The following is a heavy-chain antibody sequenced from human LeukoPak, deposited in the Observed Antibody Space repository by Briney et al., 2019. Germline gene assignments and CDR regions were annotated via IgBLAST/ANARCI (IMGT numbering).Heavy chain of an antibody. CDR2: ISSSSSYI. V-gene: IGHV3-21*04. Sequence: PGGSLRLSCAASGFTFSSYSMNWVRQAPGKGLEWVSSISSSSSYIYYADSVKGRFTISRDNAKNSLYLQMNSLRAEDTAVYYCAKYDSSGYYYRAPDYWGQGTLVTVSS. CDR3: AKYDSSGYYYRAPDY. J-gene: IGHJ4*02. CDR1: GFTFSSYS. D-gene: IGHD3-22*01.